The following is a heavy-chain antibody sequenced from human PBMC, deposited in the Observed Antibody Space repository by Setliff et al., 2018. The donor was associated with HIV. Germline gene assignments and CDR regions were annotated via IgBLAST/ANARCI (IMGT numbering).Heavy chain of an antibody. CDR3: ASLTTDRFLEWLFVY. V-gene: IGHV4-39*01. J-gene: IGHJ4*02. D-gene: IGHD3-3*01. CDR2: IYYSGST. CDR1: GGSISSSSYY. Sequence: LYLTCTVSGGSISSSSYYWGWIRQPPGKGLEWIGSIYYSGSTYYNPSLKTRVTISVDTSKNQFSLKLSSVTAADTAVYYCASLTTDRFLEWLFVYWGQGTLVTVSS.